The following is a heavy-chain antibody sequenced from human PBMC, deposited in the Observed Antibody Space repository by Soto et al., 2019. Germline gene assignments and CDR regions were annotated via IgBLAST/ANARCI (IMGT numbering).Heavy chain of an antibody. CDR1: GGTFSGYY. CDR2: INHSGST. CDR3: ARAGIGGGLADTPTHLEY. Sequence: ETLSLTCAVYGGTFSGYYWSWIRQPPGKGLEWIGEINHSGSTNYNPSLKSRVTISVDTSKNQFSLKLSSVTAADTAVYYCARAGIGGGLADTPTHLEYGGPGTL. D-gene: IGHD2-2*02. J-gene: IGHJ4*02. V-gene: IGHV4-34*01.